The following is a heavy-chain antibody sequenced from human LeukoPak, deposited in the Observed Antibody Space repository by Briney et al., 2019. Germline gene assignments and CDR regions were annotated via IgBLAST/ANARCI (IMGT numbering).Heavy chain of an antibody. Sequence: PGGSLRLSCAASGFTFSSYWMSWVRQAPGKGLEWVSIINHNGGTTYYTDSVKGRFTISRDNSNNTVYLQMNSLRAEDTAIYYCAKDGLCPSVCPTKIDVAGYVDSWGQGTLVTVSS. D-gene: IGHD6-19*01. J-gene: IGHJ4*02. CDR3: AKDGLCPSVCPTKIDVAGYVDS. CDR2: INHNGGTT. CDR1: GFTFSSYW. V-gene: IGHV3-23*01.